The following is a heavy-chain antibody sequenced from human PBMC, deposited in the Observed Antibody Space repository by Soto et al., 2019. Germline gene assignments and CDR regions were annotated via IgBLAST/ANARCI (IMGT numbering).Heavy chain of an antibody. CDR3: ARSMFYSDGSNYSPFEC. Sequence: SETLSLTCTVSGGSVSSNSYSWGWIRQSPGKGLEWIGTIYSSENIHYNPSLLSRVTISVDTSMNEFSLRLSSVTAADTAVYYCARSMFYSDGSNYSPFECWGQGTLVTVSS. J-gene: IGHJ4*02. CDR1: GGSVSSNSYS. V-gene: IGHV4-39*07. D-gene: IGHD4-4*01. CDR2: IYSSENI.